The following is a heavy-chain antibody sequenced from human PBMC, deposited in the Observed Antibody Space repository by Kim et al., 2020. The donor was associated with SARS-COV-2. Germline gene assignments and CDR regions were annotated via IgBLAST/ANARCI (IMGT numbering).Heavy chain of an antibody. CDR2: FYFGGTT. CDR1: GGAVSSSSYY. V-gene: IGHV4-39*07. J-gene: IGHJ4*02. CDR3: ARAVISVAGFFDS. Sequence: SDTLSLTCTVSGGAVSSSSYYWGWIRQPPGQGLEWIASFYFGGTTYYNPSLKSRVSISLDASKNQVSLRLNSVTAADTAVYYCARAVISVAGFFDSWGQG. D-gene: IGHD6-19*01.